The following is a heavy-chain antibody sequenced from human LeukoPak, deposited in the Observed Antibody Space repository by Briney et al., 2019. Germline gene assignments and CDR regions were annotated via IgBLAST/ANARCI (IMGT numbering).Heavy chain of an antibody. Sequence: SETLSLTCTVSGGSITIYYWSWIRQPPGKGLEWIAYIYYSGSTNYNPSLKSRVTISVDTSKNQFSLKLSSVTAADTAVYYCARDLRMGGPWRQFDYWGQGTLVTVSS. D-gene: IGHD3-16*01. CDR3: ARDLRMGGPWRQFDY. V-gene: IGHV4-59*12. J-gene: IGHJ4*02. CDR1: GGSITIYY. CDR2: IYYSGST.